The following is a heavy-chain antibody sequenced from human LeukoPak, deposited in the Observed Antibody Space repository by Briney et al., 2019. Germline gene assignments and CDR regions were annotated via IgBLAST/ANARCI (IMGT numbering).Heavy chain of an antibody. V-gene: IGHV4-4*02. D-gene: IGHD1-26*01. Sequence: PSETLSLTCGVSGGSITSTNWWSWVRQPPGQGLEWIGEISLTGRTNYNPSLIGRVIMSLDESRNQLSLTLTSVTAAGTAMYYCTRESGPYCPFGYWGQGTLVVVPS. CDR3: TRESGPYCPFGY. J-gene: IGHJ4*02. CDR1: GGSITSTNW. CDR2: ISLTGRT.